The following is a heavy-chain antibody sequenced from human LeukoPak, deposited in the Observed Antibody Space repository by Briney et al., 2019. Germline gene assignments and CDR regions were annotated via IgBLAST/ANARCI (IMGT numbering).Heavy chain of an antibody. CDR3: ARVSWELLQHLDY. CDR1: GYTFTSYG. D-gene: IGHD1-26*01. V-gene: IGHV1-18*01. J-gene: IGHJ4*02. CDR2: ISAYNGNT. Sequence: ASVKVSCKASGYTFTSYGISWVRQAPGQGLEWMGWISAYNGNTNYAQKLQGRVTMTTDTSTSTANMELRSLRSDDTAVYYCARVSWELLQHLDYWGQGTLVTVSS.